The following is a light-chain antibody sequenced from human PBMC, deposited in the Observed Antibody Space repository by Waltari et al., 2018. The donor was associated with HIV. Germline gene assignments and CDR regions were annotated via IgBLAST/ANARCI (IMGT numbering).Light chain of an antibody. J-gene: IGLJ2*01. CDR2: RNN. CDR1: SANIGNNH. Sequence: QSVLTQPPSASGTPGQRVTISCSGSSANIGNNHAYWYHETPGTAPKLLIFRNNQRPAGVPDRFSGSKSGTSASLAISGLRSDDEADYHCATWDDRLSSRVFGGGTKLTVL. V-gene: IGLV1-47*01. CDR3: ATWDDRLSSRV.